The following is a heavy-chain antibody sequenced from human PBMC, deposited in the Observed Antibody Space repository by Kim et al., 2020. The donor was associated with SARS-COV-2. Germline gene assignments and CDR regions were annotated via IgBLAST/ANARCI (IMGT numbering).Heavy chain of an antibody. D-gene: IGHD6-13*01. J-gene: IGHJ4*02. V-gene: IGHV4-34*01. Sequence: SETLSLTCAVYGGSFSGYYWSWIRQPPGKGLEWIGEINHSGSTNYNPSLKSRVTISVDTSKNQFSLKLSSVTAADTAVYYCARVRGGYSSSWYAYWGQGTLVTVSS. CDR3: ARVRGGYSSSWYAY. CDR1: GGSFSGYY. CDR2: INHSGST.